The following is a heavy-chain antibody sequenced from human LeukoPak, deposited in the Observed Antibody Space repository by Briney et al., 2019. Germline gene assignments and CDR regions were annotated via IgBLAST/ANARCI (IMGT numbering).Heavy chain of an antibody. CDR3: AITAVAGTLGFDY. V-gene: IGHV1-3*01. Sequence: ASVKVSCKASGYTFTSYAMHWVRQAPGQRLEWMGWINAGNSNTKYSQKFQGRVTITRDTSASTAYMELSSLRSEDTAVYYCAITAVAGTLGFDYWGQGTLVTVSS. CDR2: INAGNSNT. CDR1: GYTFTSYA. J-gene: IGHJ4*02. D-gene: IGHD6-19*01.